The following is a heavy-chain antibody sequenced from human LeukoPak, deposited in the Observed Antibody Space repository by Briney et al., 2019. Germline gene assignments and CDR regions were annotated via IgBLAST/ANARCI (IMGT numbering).Heavy chain of an antibody. Sequence: GRSLRLSCAASGFTFSSYAMHWVRQAPGKGLEWVAVISYDGSNKYYADSVKGRFTISRDNSKNTLYLQMNSLRAEDTAVYYCARDRRVVVPAVEGAFDIWGQGTMVTVSS. D-gene: IGHD2-2*01. V-gene: IGHV3-30-3*01. J-gene: IGHJ3*02. CDR2: ISYDGSNK. CDR1: GFTFSSYA. CDR3: ARDRRVVVPAVEGAFDI.